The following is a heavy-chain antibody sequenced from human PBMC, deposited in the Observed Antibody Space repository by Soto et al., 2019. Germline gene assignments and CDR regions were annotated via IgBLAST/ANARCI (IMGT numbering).Heavy chain of an antibody. D-gene: IGHD1-1*01. CDR2: IYWDGDE. CDR3: AHRIERRDGHYFDY. V-gene: IGHV2-5*02. Sequence: QITLKESGPTLVKPTQTLTLTCTFSGFSLSTSGDCVGWIRQPPGKALEWLAHIYWDGDERYSPSLKSRITITKDTSKNQVVLRMTNTDPVDTATYYCAHRIERRDGHYFDYWGQGTLVTVSS. J-gene: IGHJ4*02. CDR1: GFSLSTSGDC.